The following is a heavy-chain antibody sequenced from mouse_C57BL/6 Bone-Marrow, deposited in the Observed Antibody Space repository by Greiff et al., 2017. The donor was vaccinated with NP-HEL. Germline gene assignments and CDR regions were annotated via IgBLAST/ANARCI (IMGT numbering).Heavy chain of an antibody. CDR3: ARERYYDYDGGFAY. J-gene: IGHJ3*01. V-gene: IGHV5-17*01. D-gene: IGHD2-4*01. CDR1: GFTFSDYG. CDR2: ISSGSSTI. Sequence: EVNVVESGGGLVKPGGSLKLSCAASGFTFSDYGMHWVRQAPEKGLEWVAYISSGSSTIYYADTVKGRFTISRDNAKNTLFLQMTSLRSEDTAMYYCARERYYDYDGGFAYWGQGTLVTVSA.